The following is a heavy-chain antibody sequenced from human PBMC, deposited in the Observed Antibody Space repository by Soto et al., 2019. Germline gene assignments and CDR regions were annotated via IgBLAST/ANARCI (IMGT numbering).Heavy chain of an antibody. D-gene: IGHD5-12*01. J-gene: IGHJ6*03. CDR2: VYYSGST. CDR3: ARLTAMATIGDYYYYMDV. CDR1: GGSINSYY. V-gene: IGHV4-59*08. Sequence: SETLSLTCTVSGGSINSYYWSWIRQPPGKGLEWMGYVYYSGSTNYNPSLKSRVTISLDTSKNHFSLRLSSVTAADTAVYYCARLTAMATIGDYYYYMDVWDKGTTVTVSS.